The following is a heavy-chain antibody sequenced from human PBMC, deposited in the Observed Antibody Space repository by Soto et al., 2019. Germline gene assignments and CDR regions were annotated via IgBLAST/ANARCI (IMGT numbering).Heavy chain of an antibody. J-gene: IGHJ6*02. CDR2: IYSSGSS. V-gene: IGHV4-31*03. D-gene: IGHD2-15*01. Sequence: ASETLSLTCTVSGGSIRSGGYYWSCIRQHPGKGVEWIGSIYSSGSSSYTPSLKSRLTISVDTSKNHSPLKLSTVTAADAAVYYCASGRGGELLYYYYGMDVWGQGTTVTVSS. CDR1: GGSIRSGGYY. CDR3: ASGRGGELLYYYYGMDV.